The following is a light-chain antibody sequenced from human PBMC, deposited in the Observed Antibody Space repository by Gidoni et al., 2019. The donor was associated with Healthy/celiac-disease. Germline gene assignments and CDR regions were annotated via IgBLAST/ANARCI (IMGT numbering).Light chain of an antibody. CDR1: SSDIGAYNY. V-gene: IGLV2-14*03. Sequence: QSALTQPASVSGSPGQSITISCTGTSSDIGAYNYVSWYHHHPGKAPKLMIYDVSNRPPGVSNRFSGSKSGNTASLTISGLQAEDEADYYCSSYTSSSTVVFGGGTKLTVL. CDR3: SSYTSSSTVV. CDR2: DVS. J-gene: IGLJ3*02.